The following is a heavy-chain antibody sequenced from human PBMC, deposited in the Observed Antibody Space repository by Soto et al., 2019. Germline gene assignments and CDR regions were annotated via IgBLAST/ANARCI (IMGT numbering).Heavy chain of an antibody. CDR3: ARYADTGIPPYGMYV. CDR2: ISYTGTT. Sequence: PSETLSLTCTVSGGSISSYRQFCGWVRQLPGKGLEWIGSISYTGTTTYNPSLQSRVTISADTPKTQFSLNLRSVTAADTAVYYRARYADTGIPPYGMYVWGPGATVTVSS. CDR1: GGSISSYRQF. J-gene: IGHJ6*02. D-gene: IGHD2-2*01. V-gene: IGHV4-39*01.